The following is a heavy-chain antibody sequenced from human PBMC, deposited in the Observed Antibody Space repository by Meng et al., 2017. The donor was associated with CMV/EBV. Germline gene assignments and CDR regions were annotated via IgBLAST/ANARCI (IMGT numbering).Heavy chain of an antibody. CDR3: ARAPELGLYYFDY. CDR1: GFTFSSYS. V-gene: IGHV3-21*01. CDR2: ISSSSSYI. Sequence: LSLTCAASGFTFSSYSMNWVRQAPGKGLEWVSSISSSSSYIYYADSVKGRFTISRDNAKNSLYLQMNSPRAEDTAVYYCARAPELGLYYFDYWGQGTLVTVSS. D-gene: IGHD1-14*01. J-gene: IGHJ4*02.